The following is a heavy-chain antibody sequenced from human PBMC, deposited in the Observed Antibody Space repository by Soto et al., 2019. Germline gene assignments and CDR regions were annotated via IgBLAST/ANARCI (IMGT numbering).Heavy chain of an antibody. CDR1: GFTFSSYA. CDR3: ARDGGLAYFDY. V-gene: IGHV3-30-3*01. D-gene: IGHD3-16*01. J-gene: IGHJ4*02. CDR2: ISYDGSNK. Sequence: GSLRLSCAASGFTFSSYAMHWVRQAPGKGLEWVAVISYDGSNKYYADSVKGRFTISRDNSKNTLYLQMNSLRAEDTAVYYCARDGGLAYFDYWGQGTLVTVSS.